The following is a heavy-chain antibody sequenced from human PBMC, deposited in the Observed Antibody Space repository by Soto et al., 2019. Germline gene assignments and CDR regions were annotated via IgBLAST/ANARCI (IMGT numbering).Heavy chain of an antibody. J-gene: IGHJ4*02. CDR1: GGSFSGYY. Sequence: QVQLQQWGAGLLKPSETLSLTCAVYGGSFSGYYWSWIRQPPGKGLEWIGESNHSGSTNYNPSLKSRVTISVDTSKNQFSLKLSSVTAADTAVYYCARGDYYYYDSSGSFDYWGQGTLVTVSS. D-gene: IGHD3-22*01. CDR2: SNHSGST. CDR3: ARGDYYYYDSSGSFDY. V-gene: IGHV4-34*01.